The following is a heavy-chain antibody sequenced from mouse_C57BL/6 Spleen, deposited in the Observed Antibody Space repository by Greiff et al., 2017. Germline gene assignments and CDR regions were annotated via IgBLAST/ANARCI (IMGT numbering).Heavy chain of an antibody. CDR2: IDPEDGET. V-gene: IGHV14-2*01. CDR1: GFNIKDYY. D-gene: IGHD1-1*01. CDR3: ARKEAYYGSSYEYYFDY. Sequence: VQLQQSGAELVKPGASVKLSCTASGFNIKDYYMHWVKQRPEQGLEWIGRIDPEDGETKYAPKFQGKATITADTSSNTAYLQLSSLTSEDTAVYYCARKEAYYGSSYEYYFDYWGQGTTLTVSS. J-gene: IGHJ2*01.